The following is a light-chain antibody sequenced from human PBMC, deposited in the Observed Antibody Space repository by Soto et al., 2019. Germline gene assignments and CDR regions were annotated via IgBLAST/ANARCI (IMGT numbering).Light chain of an antibody. CDR2: SAS. V-gene: IGKV1-12*01. CDR1: QPISSW. J-gene: IGKJ4*01. Sequence: IQMTQSPSSVSASVGDRVTITCRASQPISSWLAWYQQNPWQPPHLLIYSASTLRSGVPSRFSGSESGTLFTLTITNLQPEYFATYYCQQASSFPHPFCGGTKVEV. CDR3: QQASSFPHP.